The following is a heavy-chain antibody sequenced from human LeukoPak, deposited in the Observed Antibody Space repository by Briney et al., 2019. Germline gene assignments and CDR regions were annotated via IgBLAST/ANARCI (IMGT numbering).Heavy chain of an antibody. CDR1: GFXFSSYW. CDR2: INSDGSST. V-gene: IGHV3-74*01. CDR3: GNLDTPMGY. J-gene: IGHJ4*02. Sequence: GGSLRLSCAASGFXFSSYWMHWVREAPGKGLVWVSRINSDGSSTSYADSVKGRFTISRDNAKNTLYLQMNSLRAEDTAVYYCGNLDTPMGYWGQGTLVTVSS. D-gene: IGHD5-18*01.